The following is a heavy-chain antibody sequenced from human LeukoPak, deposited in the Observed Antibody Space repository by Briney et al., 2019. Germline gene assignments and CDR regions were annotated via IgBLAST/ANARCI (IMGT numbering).Heavy chain of an antibody. J-gene: IGHJ4*02. Sequence: GGSLRLSCAASGFTLSSYSMNWVRQAPGKGLEWVSSISSTSSYIYYADSVKDRFTVSRDNAENSLYLQMNSLRAEDTAVYYCARDRTIGVGGTEFDSWGQGTLVTVSS. CDR1: GFTLSSYS. D-gene: IGHD6-13*01. V-gene: IGHV3-21*01. CDR3: ARDRTIGVGGTEFDS. CDR2: ISSTSSYI.